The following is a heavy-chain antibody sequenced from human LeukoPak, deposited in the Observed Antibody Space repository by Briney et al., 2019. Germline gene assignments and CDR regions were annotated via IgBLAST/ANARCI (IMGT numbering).Heavy chain of an antibody. J-gene: IGHJ5*02. CDR1: GITFSSYG. D-gene: IGHD3-10*01. CDR3: AKDLGFGEFINWFDP. Sequence: GGSLRLSCAASGITFSSYGMSWVRQVPGKGLEWVSSISHTGGSPYYADSVKGRFTISRDNSKNTLYLQMNSLRAEDTAVYYCAKDLGFGEFINWFDPWGQGTLVTVSS. V-gene: IGHV3-23*01. CDR2: ISHTGGSP.